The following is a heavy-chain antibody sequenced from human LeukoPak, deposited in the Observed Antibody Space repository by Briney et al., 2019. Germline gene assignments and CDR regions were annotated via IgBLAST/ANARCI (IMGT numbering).Heavy chain of an antibody. CDR2: IYTSGST. J-gene: IGHJ6*03. V-gene: IGHV4-4*07. Sequence: SETLSLTCIVSGGSISSYYWSWIRQPAGKGLEWIGRIYTSGSTNYNPSLKSRVTMSVDTSKNQFSLKLSSVTAADTAVYYCARELLQYDYYYYMDVWGKGTTVTVSS. CDR1: GGSISSYY. CDR3: ARELLQYDYYYYMDV. D-gene: IGHD4-11*01.